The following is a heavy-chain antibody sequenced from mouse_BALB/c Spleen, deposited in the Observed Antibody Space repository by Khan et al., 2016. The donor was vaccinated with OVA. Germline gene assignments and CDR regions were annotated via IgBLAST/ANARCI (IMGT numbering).Heavy chain of an antibody. CDR3: ARGRAAYYRNDGGAMEY. D-gene: IGHD2-14*01. Sequence: QIQLVQSGPELKKPGETVRISCKASGYTFTTAGIQWVQKMPGKGLKWIGWINTHSGVPKYAEDFKGRFAFSLEISGNTAYLQITNLKNEDTATYFCARGRAAYYRNDGGAMEYWGQGTSVTVSS. J-gene: IGHJ4*01. V-gene: IGHV9-4*02. CDR1: GYTFTTAG. CDR2: INTHSGVP.